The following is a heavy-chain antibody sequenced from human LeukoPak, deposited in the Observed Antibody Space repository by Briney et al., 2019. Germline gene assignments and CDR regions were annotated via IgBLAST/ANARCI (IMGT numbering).Heavy chain of an antibody. CDR2: ISSSSSYI. CDR3: ARGSSSCFDY. V-gene: IGHV3-21*01. Sequence: GVSLRLSCAASGLTFSSYSMSWVRQAPGKGLEWVSSISSSSSYIYYADSVRGRFTISRDNAKNSLYLQMNSLRAEDTAVYYCARGSSSCFDYWGQGTLVTVSS. D-gene: IGHD2-2*01. CDR1: GLTFSSYS. J-gene: IGHJ4*02.